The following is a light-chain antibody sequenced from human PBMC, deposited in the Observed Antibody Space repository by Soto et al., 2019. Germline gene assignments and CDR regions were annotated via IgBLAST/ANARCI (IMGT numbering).Light chain of an antibody. V-gene: IGKV1-5*03. CDR1: QSISSW. CDR2: KAS. Sequence: DIQMTQSPSTLSGSVGDRVTITCRASQSISSWLAWYQLKPGKAPKLLIYKASSLESGVPSRFSGSGSGTEFTLTISSLQADDFATYSCQQYNSYSWTFGQGTKVEIK. CDR3: QQYNSYSWT. J-gene: IGKJ1*01.